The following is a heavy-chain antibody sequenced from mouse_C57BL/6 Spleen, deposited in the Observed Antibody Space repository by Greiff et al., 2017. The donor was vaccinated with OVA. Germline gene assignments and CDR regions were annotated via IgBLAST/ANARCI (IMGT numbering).Heavy chain of an antibody. D-gene: IGHD1-1*01. V-gene: IGHV1-53*01. CDR3: ARGDYGSPYYFDY. Sequence: QVQLQQPGTELVKPGASVKLSCKASGYTFTSYWMHWVKQRPGQGLEWIGNINPSNGGTNYNEKFKSKATLTVDKSSSTAYMQLSSLTSEDAAVYYCARGDYGSPYYFDYWGQGTTLTVSS. CDR2: INPSNGGT. J-gene: IGHJ2*01. CDR1: GYTFTSYW.